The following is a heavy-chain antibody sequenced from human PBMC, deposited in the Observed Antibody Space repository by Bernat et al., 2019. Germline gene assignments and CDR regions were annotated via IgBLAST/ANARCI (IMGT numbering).Heavy chain of an antibody. V-gene: IGHV3-48*01. CDR1: GFTFSSYS. J-gene: IGHJ4*02. Sequence: EVQLVESGGGLVQPGGSLRLSCAASGFTFSSYSMNWVRQAPGKGLEWVSYISSSSTMYYPDSVKGRFTVSRDNAKNSLYLQMNSLRAEDTAVYYCARVWGDYCSGASCHPIWGQGTLVTVSS. D-gene: IGHD2-15*01. CDR3: ARVWGDYCSGASCHPI. CDR2: ISSSSTM.